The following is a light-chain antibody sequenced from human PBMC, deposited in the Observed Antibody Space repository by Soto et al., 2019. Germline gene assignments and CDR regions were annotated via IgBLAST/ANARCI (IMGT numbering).Light chain of an antibody. V-gene: IGKV3-15*01. CDR3: QQYNIWPPLT. CDR1: QSVRSN. J-gene: IGKJ4*01. Sequence: EVELMQSPDILSVSPGETATLSCRASQSVRSNLAWYQQKPGQAPRLLIYGASTRATGIPARFSGSGSGREFTLTISSLQSEDFGLYYCQQYNIWPPLTFGGGTKVEIK. CDR2: GAS.